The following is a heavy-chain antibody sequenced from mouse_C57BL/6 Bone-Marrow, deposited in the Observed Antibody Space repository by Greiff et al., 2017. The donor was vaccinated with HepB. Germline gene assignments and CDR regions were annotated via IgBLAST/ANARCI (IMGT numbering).Heavy chain of an antibody. CDR3: ARDSSGYGYFDY. J-gene: IGHJ2*01. D-gene: IGHD3-2*02. CDR2: IDPSDSET. Sequence: QVQLQQPGAELVRPGSSVKLSCKASGYTFTSYWMHWVKQRPIQGLEWIGNIDPSDSETHYNQKFKDKATLTIDKSSSTAYMQLSSLTSEDSAVYYCARDSSGYGYFDYWGQGTTLTVSS. CDR1: GYTFTSYW. V-gene: IGHV1-52*01.